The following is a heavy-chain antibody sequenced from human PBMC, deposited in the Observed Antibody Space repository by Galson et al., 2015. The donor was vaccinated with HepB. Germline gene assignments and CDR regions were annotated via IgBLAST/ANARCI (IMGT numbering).Heavy chain of an antibody. D-gene: IGHD6-13*01. J-gene: IGHJ6*02. CDR3: ARVRAFEGGSSWYKTSQEYYYYGMDV. V-gene: IGHV3-48*02. CDR1: GFTFSSYS. CDR2: ISSSSSTI. Sequence: SLRLSCAASGFTFSSYSMNWVRQAPGKGLEWVSYISSSSSTIYYADSVKGRFTISRDNAKNSLYLQMNSLRDEDTAVYYCARVRAFEGGSSWYKTSQEYYYYGMDVWGQGTTVTVSS.